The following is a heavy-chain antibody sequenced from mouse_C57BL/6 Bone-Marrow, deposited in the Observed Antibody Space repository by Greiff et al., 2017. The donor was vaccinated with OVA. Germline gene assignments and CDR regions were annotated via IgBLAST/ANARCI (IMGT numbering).Heavy chain of an antibody. Sequence: QVQLQQPGTELVKPGASVKLSCKASGYTFTSYWMHWVKQRPGQGLEWIGNINPSNGGTNYNEKFKSKATLTVDKSSSTAYMQLSSLTAEDSAVYDCARDLLGCLLAAYWGQGTLVTVSA. J-gene: IGHJ3*01. CDR2: INPSNGGT. CDR1: GYTFTSYW. CDR3: ARDLLGCLLAAY. D-gene: IGHD2-1*01. V-gene: IGHV1-53*01.